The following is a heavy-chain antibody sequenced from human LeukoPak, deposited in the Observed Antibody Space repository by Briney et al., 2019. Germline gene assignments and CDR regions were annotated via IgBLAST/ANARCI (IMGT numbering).Heavy chain of an antibody. Sequence: PSETLSLTCSVSGYSISSGHYWGWIRQPPGKGLEWIGSIYHSGSTYYNSSLKSRVTISVDTSKNQFPLKLNSVIAADTAVYYCARVGMARGHAKYLDYWGQGTLVTVSS. CDR1: GYSISSGHY. J-gene: IGHJ4*02. CDR2: IYHSGST. D-gene: IGHD3-10*01. CDR3: ARVGMARGHAKYLDY. V-gene: IGHV4-38-2*02.